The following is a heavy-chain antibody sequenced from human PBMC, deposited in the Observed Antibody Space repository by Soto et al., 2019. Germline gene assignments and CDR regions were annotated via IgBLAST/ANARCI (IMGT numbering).Heavy chain of an antibody. J-gene: IGHJ5*02. CDR3: ARDPRGGRYYETGGYYYTGGNWFDP. Sequence: QVHLVQSGAEVKKPGASVRVSCKVSGRTFTAYYMHWVRQAPGQGLEWMGWINPDNGATKSPQKFQGRVTMTRDTSITTVYMEMSSLRSDDTAVYFCARDPRGGRYYETGGYYYTGGNWFDPWGQGTLVTVSS. V-gene: IGHV1-2*02. D-gene: IGHD3-22*01. CDR1: GRTFTAYY. CDR2: INPDNGAT.